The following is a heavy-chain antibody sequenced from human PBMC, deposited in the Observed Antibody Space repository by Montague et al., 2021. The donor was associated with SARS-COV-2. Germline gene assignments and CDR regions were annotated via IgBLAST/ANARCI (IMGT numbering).Heavy chain of an antibody. D-gene: IGHD2-2*03. Sequence: VSPGASLSSDSLSWHWISQSPSRGLEWLASTYYRSKWYNDSAPSVSGRATVKPDTSRNQFSLHLDSVTPEDTALYFCARKMDSSFDVWGQGTMVIVSS. J-gene: IGHJ3*01. CDR1: GASLSSDSLS. CDR2: TYYRSKWYN. CDR3: ARKMDSSFDV. V-gene: IGHV6-1*01.